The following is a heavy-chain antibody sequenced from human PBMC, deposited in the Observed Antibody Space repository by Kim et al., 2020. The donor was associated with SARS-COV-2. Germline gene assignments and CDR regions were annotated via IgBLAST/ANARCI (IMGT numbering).Heavy chain of an antibody. Sequence: GESLKISCKGSGYSFTSYWISWVRQMPGKGLEWMGRIDPSDSYTNYSPSFQGHVTISADKSISTAYLQWSSLKASDTAMYYCATISTQDCSSTSCYSYYYYYYGMDVWGQGTTVTVSS. CDR2: IDPSDSYT. CDR1: GYSFTSYW. CDR3: ATISTQDCSSTSCYSYYYYYYGMDV. V-gene: IGHV5-10-1*01. D-gene: IGHD2-2*01. J-gene: IGHJ6*02.